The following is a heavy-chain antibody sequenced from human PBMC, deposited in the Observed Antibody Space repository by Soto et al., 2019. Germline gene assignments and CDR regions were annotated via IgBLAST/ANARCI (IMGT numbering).Heavy chain of an antibody. V-gene: IGHV1-69*18. CDR2: IIPVFGTT. D-gene: IGHD3-10*01. Sequence: QVQLVQSGAELKKPGSSVKVSCKASGDTFSGYPIKWVRQAPGEGLEWMGRIIPVFGTTNDAQRFEGRVTFTADESTNTAYMELRGLLSEDTAVYDCARDGGFGELKYWGPGALVTVSS. CDR3: ARDGGFGELKY. J-gene: IGHJ4*02. CDR1: GDTFSGYP.